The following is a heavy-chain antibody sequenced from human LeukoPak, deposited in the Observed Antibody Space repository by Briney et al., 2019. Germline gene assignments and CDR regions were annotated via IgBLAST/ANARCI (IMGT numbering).Heavy chain of an antibody. Sequence: GGSLRLSYAASGFTFSSYSMNWVRQAPGKGLEGVAVISYDGSNKYYADSVKGRFTISRDNSKNTLYLQMNSLRAEDTAVYYCAKDLNSSSSEDYWGQGTLVTVSS. CDR2: ISYDGSNK. V-gene: IGHV3-30*18. D-gene: IGHD6-6*01. J-gene: IGHJ4*02. CDR1: GFTFSSYS. CDR3: AKDLNSSSSEDY.